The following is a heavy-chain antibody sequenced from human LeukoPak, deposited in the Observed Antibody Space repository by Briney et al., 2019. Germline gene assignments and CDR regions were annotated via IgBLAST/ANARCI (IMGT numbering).Heavy chain of an antibody. CDR3: ARAFGLTDY. V-gene: IGHV3-48*02. J-gene: IGHJ4*02. CDR1: GFTVSSYS. Sequence: GGSLRLSCAASGFTVSSYSMNWVRQAPGKGLEWVSYISSSSSTIYYADSVKGRFTISRDNAKNSLYMQMTSLRDEDTAVYYCARAFGLTDYWGQGTLVTVSS. D-gene: IGHD3/OR15-3a*01. CDR2: ISSSSSTI.